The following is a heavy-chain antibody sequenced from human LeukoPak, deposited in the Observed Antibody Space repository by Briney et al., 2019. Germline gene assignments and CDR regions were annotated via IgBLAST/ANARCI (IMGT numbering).Heavy chain of an antibody. CDR2: ISTSGSTT. CDR1: GFTLSEYE. CDR3: ARGAQWVIDY. Sequence: GGSLRLSCVASGFTLSEYEVNWVRQAPGKGVEGVAYISTSGSTTHYADSVKGGFTISRDNAKNSLFLQMNSVRAEDTAVYYCARGAQWVIDYWGQGTLVTVSS. J-gene: IGHJ4*02. V-gene: IGHV3-48*03. D-gene: IGHD1-26*01.